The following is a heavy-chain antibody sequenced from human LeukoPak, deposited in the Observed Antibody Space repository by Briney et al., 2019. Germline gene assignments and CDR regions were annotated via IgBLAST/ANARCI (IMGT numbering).Heavy chain of an antibody. CDR1: GFTFRSYG. J-gene: IGHJ4*02. D-gene: IGHD3-22*01. CDR2: IWYDEITK. Sequence: GGSLRLFCVASGFTFRSYGIHWVRQAPGKGLEWLAFIWYDEITKNYADSVKGRFTISRDNSKNTLYVQMNSLRPDDTAVYYCAKDSSDYYFDYWGQGTLVTVSS. CDR3: AKDSSDYYFDY. V-gene: IGHV3-30*02.